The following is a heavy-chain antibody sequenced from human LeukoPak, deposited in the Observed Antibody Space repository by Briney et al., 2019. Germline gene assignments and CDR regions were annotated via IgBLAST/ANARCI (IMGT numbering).Heavy chain of an antibody. CDR3: AKVSADGYNYFFDS. CDR2: ISYDGSNK. CDR1: GFTFSSYA. D-gene: IGHD5-24*01. V-gene: IGHV3-30-3*01. J-gene: IGHJ4*02. Sequence: GGSLRLSCAASGFTFSSYAMHWVRQAPGKGLEWVAVISYDGSNKYYADSVKGRFTISRDNSKNTLYLQMDNLRAEDTAVYYCAKVSADGYNYFFDSWGQGTLVTVSS.